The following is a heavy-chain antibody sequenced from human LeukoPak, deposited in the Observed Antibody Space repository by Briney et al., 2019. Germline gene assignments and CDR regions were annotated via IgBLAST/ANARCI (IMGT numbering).Heavy chain of an antibody. J-gene: IGHJ4*02. CDR2: ISSSADST. Sequence: PGGSLRLSCEASGFTFSSYPMSWVRQAPGKGLAWVSVISSSADSTYYADSVKGRFTISRDNSKNTLFLQMNSLRAEDTAVYYCAKPLEKYTYGGNFDYWGQGILVTVSS. CDR1: GFTFSSYP. V-gene: IGHV3-23*01. D-gene: IGHD4-23*01. CDR3: AKPLEKYTYGGNFDY.